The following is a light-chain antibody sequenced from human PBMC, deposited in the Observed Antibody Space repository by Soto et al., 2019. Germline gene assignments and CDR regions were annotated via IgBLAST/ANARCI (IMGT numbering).Light chain of an antibody. J-gene: IGLJ1*01. V-gene: IGLV2-14*01. Sequence: QSVLPQPASVTVFPGQSITISCTGTSSDVGGYNYVSWYQQHPGKAPKLMIYDVSNRPSGVSNRFSGSKSGNTASLTISGLQAEDEADYYCSSYTSSSSYVFGTGTKVTVL. CDR3: SSYTSSSSYV. CDR2: DVS. CDR1: SSDVGGYNY.